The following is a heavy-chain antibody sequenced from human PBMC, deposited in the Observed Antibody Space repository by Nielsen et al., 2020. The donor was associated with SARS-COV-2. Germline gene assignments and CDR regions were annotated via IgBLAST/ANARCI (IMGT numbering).Heavy chain of an antibody. Sequence: GGSLRLSCAASGFTFSSYGMHWVRQAPGKGLEWVAVIWYDGSNKYYADSVKGRFTISRDNSKNTLYLQMNSLRAEDTAVYYCARGPRFLEWLLYGLDYWGQGTLVTVSS. CDR3: ARGPRFLEWLLYGLDY. CDR2: IWYDGSNK. D-gene: IGHD3-3*01. J-gene: IGHJ4*02. V-gene: IGHV3-33*01. CDR1: GFTFSSYG.